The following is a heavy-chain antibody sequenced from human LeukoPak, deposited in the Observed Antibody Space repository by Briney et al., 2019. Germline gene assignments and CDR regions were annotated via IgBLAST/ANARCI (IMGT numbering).Heavy chain of an antibody. Sequence: HPGRSLRLSCAASGFTFSSYGMHWVRQAPGKGLEWVAVIWDDGSNKYYADSVKGRFTISRDNSKNTLYLQMTSLRAEATAVYYCARHLSLSGSNGYCSGGSCYSGTTDYWGQGTLVTVSS. CDR2: IWDDGSNK. CDR3: ARHLSLSGSNGYCSGGSCYSGTTDY. V-gene: IGHV3-33*01. D-gene: IGHD2-15*01. CDR1: GFTFSSYG. J-gene: IGHJ4*02.